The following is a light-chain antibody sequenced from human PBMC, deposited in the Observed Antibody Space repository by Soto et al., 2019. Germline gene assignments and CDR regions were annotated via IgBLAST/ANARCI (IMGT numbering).Light chain of an antibody. Sequence: QSVLTQPASVSGSPGQSITISCTGTSSDVGGYNYVSWYQQHPGKAPKLMIYEVSNRPSWVSNRFSGSKSGNTASLTISGLQAEDEADYYCSSYTSISTHVVFGGGTKVTVL. CDR1: SSDVGGYNY. CDR2: EVS. CDR3: SSYTSISTHVV. J-gene: IGLJ2*01. V-gene: IGLV2-14*01.